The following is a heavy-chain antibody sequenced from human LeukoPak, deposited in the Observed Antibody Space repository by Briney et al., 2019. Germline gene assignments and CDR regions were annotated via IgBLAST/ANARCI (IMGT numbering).Heavy chain of an antibody. CDR2: ISSSGSII. J-gene: IGHJ4*02. Sequence: GSLRLSCAASGFTFSSYEMNWVRQAPGKGLEWVSHISSSGSIIYYADSVKGRFIISRDNAKNSLYLQMNSLRAEDTAVYYCTRDRYYYDSSGHPYYFDYWGQGTLVTVSS. CDR3: TRDRYYYDSSGHPYYFDY. CDR1: GFTFSSYE. D-gene: IGHD3-22*01. V-gene: IGHV3-48*03.